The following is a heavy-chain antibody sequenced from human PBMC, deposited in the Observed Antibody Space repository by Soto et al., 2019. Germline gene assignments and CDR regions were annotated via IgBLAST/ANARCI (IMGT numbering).Heavy chain of an antibody. J-gene: IGHJ4*02. D-gene: IGHD3-22*01. CDR2: IIPIFGTA. CDR1: GVTFSSYA. CDR3: ASLLDYYDSSGYYSAFDY. Sequence: ASAKVSCKASGVTFSSYAISWVRQAPVQGLEWMGWIIPIFGTANYAQKFQGRVTITADKPTSTDYMELSSLRSEDTAVYYCASLLDYYDSSGYYSAFDYWGQGTMVTVSS. V-gene: IGHV1-69*06.